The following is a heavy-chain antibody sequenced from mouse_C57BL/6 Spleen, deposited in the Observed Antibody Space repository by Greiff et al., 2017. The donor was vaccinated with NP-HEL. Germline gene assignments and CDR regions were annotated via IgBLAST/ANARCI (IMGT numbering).Heavy chain of an antibody. V-gene: IGHV1-64*01. CDR3: ARWPDYYGSSYDYYAMDY. D-gene: IGHD1-1*01. J-gene: IGHJ4*01. Sequence: QVQLQQPGAELVKPGASVKLSCKASGYTFTSYWMHWVKQRPGQGLEWIGMIHPNSGSTNYNEKFKSKATLTVDKSSSTAYMQLSSLTSEDSAVYYCARWPDYYGSSYDYYAMDYWGQGTSVTVSS. CDR1: GYTFTSYW. CDR2: IHPNSGST.